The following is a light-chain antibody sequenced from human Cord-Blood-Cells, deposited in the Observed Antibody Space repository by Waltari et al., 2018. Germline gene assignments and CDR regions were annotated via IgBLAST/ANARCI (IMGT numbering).Light chain of an antibody. CDR1: QSISSY. Sequence: DIQMTQSPSSLSASVGDRVTITCRASQSISSYLNWYQQKPGKAPKLLIYAASSLQSSVPSRFSSSGAGTDFTLTISSRQPEDFAAYYCHQSYSTPFTFGPGTKVDIK. V-gene: IGKV1-39*01. CDR3: HQSYSTPFT. CDR2: AAS. J-gene: IGKJ3*01.